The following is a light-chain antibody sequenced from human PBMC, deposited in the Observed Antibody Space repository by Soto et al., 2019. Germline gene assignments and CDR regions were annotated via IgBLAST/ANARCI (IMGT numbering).Light chain of an antibody. CDR1: QSVSNN. CDR2: GAF. V-gene: IGKV3-15*01. CDR3: QQYKQWPVA. Sequence: EILMTQSPVTLSVSPGERATLSCRASQSVSNNLAWYQQKPGQAPSLLIYGAFTRATGVPARFSGSGSATQFTLTISSLQSEDFGFYYCQQYKQWPVAFGGGTKVEIK. J-gene: IGKJ4*01.